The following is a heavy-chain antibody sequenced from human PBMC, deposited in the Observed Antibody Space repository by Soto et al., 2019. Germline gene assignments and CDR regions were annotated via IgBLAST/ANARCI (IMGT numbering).Heavy chain of an antibody. CDR2: TYYRSKWYN. Sequence: QTLSLRCVMSGRSVSRNSAAWICIRHSPSRGLEWLGRTYYRSKWYNDYAVSVKSRITINPDTSKNQFSLHLDSVIPEDTAVYYCARVASFRGMDVWGQGTPVTVSS. V-gene: IGHV6-1*01. J-gene: IGHJ6*02. CDR1: GRSVSRNSAA. CDR3: ARVASFRGMDV. D-gene: IGHD2-21*01.